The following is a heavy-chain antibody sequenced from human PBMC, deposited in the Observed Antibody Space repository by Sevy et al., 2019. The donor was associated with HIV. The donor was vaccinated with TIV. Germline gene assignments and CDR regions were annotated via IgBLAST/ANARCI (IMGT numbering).Heavy chain of an antibody. J-gene: IGHJ4*02. CDR3: ARGGYYYDNAAYYAFDS. CDR1: GFTFSSYA. D-gene: IGHD3-22*01. V-gene: IGHV3-33*01. CDR2: IWSDGAYQ. Sequence: GGSLRLSCAAAGFTFSSYAMHWVRQAPGKGLEWVAIIWSDGAYQYHGDSVKGRFNISRDNSKNTLYLQMNSLRVEDTAVYYCARGGYYYDNAAYYAFDSWGQGTLVTVSS.